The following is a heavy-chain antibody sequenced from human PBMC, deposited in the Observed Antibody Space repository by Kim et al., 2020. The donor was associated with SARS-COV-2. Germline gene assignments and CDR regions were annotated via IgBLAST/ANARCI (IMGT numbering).Heavy chain of an antibody. CDR1: GGSFSGYY. CDR3: ARMGGGLNYYYYYGMDV. CDR2: INHSGST. V-gene: IGHV4-34*01. Sequence: SETLSLTCAVYGGSFSGYYWSWIRQPPGKGLEWIGEINHSGSTNYNPSLKSRVTISVDTSKNQFSLKLSSVTAADTAVYYCARMGGGLNYYYYYGMDVWRQGTTVTVSS. J-gene: IGHJ6*02.